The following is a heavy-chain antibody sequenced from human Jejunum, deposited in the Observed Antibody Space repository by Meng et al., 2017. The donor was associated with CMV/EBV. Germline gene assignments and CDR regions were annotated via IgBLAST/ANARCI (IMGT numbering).Heavy chain of an antibody. V-gene: IGHV4-38-2*02. CDR2: THHRGDT. Sequence: YWGWIRQTPGKGLEWIGITHHRGDTYYNPSLQSRVTISVDTSNNRFSLKLTSVTAADTAVYYCAREAEGGYYGPGTYFNAYYFDYWGQGRLVTVSS. J-gene: IGHJ4*02. CDR3: AREAEGGYYGPGTYFNAYYFDY. D-gene: IGHD3-10*01. CDR1: Y.